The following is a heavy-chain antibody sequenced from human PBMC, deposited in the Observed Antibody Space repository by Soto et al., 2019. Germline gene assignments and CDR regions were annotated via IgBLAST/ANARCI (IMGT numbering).Heavy chain of an antibody. CDR3: ARNVAAAAPPRLDS. CDR1: GGSMNTYF. Sequence: SETLSLTCTVSGGSMNTYFWTWIRQPPGKGLEWIGHIYYSGSTVYNPSLKSQVTMSLDTSKNQFSLNLNSVTSADTAVYYCARNVAAAAPPRLDSWGHGTLVTVSS. J-gene: IGHJ5*01. V-gene: IGHV4-59*01. CDR2: IYYSGST. D-gene: IGHD6-13*01.